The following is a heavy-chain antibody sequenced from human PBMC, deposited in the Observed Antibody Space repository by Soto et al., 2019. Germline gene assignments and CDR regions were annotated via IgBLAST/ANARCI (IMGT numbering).Heavy chain of an antibody. Sequence: ESLKISCTGSGYSFTSYWIGWVRQMPGKGLEWMGIIYPGDSDTRYSPSFQGQVTISADKSISTAYLQWSSLKASDTAMFYCALAARSYYYYYGMDVWGQGITVTVSS. CDR2: IYPGDSDT. J-gene: IGHJ6*02. CDR1: GYSFTSYW. D-gene: IGHD6-25*01. V-gene: IGHV5-51*01. CDR3: ALAARSYYYYYGMDV.